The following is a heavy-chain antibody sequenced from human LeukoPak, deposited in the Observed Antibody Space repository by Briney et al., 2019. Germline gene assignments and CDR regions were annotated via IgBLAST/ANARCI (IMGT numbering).Heavy chain of an antibody. CDR1: GYSFTSYW. CDR3: ARSAYYYDSSHSPHMHAFDI. J-gene: IGHJ3*02. V-gene: IGHV5-51*03. D-gene: IGHD3-22*01. Sequence: KPGESLKISCKGSGYSFTSYWIGWVRQMPGKGLEWMGIIYPGDSDTRYSPSFQGQVTISADKSISTAYLQWSSLKASDTAMYYCARSAYYYDSSHSPHMHAFDIWGQGTMVTVSS. CDR2: IYPGDSDT.